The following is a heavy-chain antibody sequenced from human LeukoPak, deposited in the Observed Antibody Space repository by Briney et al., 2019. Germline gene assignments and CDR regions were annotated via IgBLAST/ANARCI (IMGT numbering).Heavy chain of an antibody. V-gene: IGHV3-33*01. D-gene: IGHD1-1*01. Sequence: GGSLRLSCAVSGFTSSSYGMHWVRQAPGKGLEWVAVIWYDGSNKYYADSVKGRFTISRDNSKNTLYLQMNSLRAEDTAVYYCARDIALNWNDGPGRFWGQGTLVTVSS. CDR1: GFTSSSYG. CDR3: ARDIALNWNDGPGRF. J-gene: IGHJ4*02. CDR2: IWYDGSNK.